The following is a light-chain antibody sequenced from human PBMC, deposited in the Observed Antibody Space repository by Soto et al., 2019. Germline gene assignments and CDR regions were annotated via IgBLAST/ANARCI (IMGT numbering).Light chain of an antibody. Sequence: DIVMTQSPLSLPVTPGEPASISCRSSQSLLHGNGYNYLDWYLQKPGQSPQLLIYVVSNRASGVPDRFSGSRSGTDFTLNISRVEAEDVGVYYCMQALQTPWTFGQGTKVEIK. J-gene: IGKJ1*01. CDR2: VVS. CDR1: QSLLHGNGYNY. V-gene: IGKV2-28*01. CDR3: MQALQTPWT.